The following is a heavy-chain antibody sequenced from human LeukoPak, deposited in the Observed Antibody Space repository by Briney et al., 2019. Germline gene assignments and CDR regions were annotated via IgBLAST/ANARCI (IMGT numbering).Heavy chain of an antibody. CDR2: INSDGTST. Sequence: GGSLRLSCTASGFTFNNSWMHWVRQAPRKGLMWVSRINSDGTSTSYADSVKGRFTISRDNAKNTLYLQMNSLRAEDTAVYYCARPLGPRNTVTTPAPFDYWGQGTLVTVSS. CDR3: ARPLGPRNTVTTPAPFDY. J-gene: IGHJ4*02. V-gene: IGHV3-74*01. CDR1: GFTFNNSW. D-gene: IGHD4-17*01.